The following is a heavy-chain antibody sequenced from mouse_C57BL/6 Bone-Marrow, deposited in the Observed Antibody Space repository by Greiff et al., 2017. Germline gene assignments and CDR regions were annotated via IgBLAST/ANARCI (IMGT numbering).Heavy chain of an antibody. J-gene: IGHJ1*03. D-gene: IGHD1-1*01. Sequence: VQVVESGAELVRPGASVKLSCKASGYTFTDYYINWVKQRPGQGLEWIARIYPGSGNTYYNEKFKGKATLTAEKSSSTAYMQLSSLTSEDSAVYFCARFEDYYGSYWYFDVWGTGTTVTVSS. CDR1: GYTFTDYY. V-gene: IGHV1-76*01. CDR2: IYPGSGNT. CDR3: ARFEDYYGSYWYFDV.